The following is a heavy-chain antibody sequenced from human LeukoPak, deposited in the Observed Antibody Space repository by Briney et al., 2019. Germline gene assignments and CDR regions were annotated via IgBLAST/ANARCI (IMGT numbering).Heavy chain of an antibody. CDR3: AKTGERDY. CDR2: IKQDGSEK. Sequence: PGGSPRLSCAASGFTFSSYWMSWVRQAPGKGLEWVANIKQDGSEKYYVDSVKGRFTISRDNAENSLYLQMNSLRDEDTAVYYCAKTGERDYWGRGTLVTVSS. J-gene: IGHJ4*02. D-gene: IGHD7-27*01. V-gene: IGHV3-7*01. CDR1: GFTFSSYW.